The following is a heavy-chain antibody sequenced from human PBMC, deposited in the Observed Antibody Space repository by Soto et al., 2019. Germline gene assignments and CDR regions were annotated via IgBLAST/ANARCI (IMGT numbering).Heavy chain of an antibody. Sequence: QVQLQQWGAGLLKPSETLSLTCAVYGESFSGYYWTWIRQPPGKGLEWIGEINHSGDTNYNPSLKSRVTISRDTSKNQFSLKVTSVPAADTAVYYCARRTHTVDYWGQGMRVTVSS. CDR2: INHSGDT. CDR1: GESFSGYY. V-gene: IGHV4-34*02. CDR3: ARRTHTVDY. D-gene: IGHD4-17*01. J-gene: IGHJ4*02.